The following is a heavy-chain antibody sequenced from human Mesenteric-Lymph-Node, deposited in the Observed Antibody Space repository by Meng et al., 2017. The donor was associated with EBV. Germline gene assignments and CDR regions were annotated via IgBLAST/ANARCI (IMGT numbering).Heavy chain of an antibody. CDR3: ARQGYCRTTTCSTWFDP. CDR2: IHHSETA. D-gene: IGHD2-2*01. J-gene: IGHJ5*02. Sequence: VPLQEWGAGLFKPSETLSFPCGIYGGSFSGYSWNWIRQAPGKGLEWIGKIHHSETADYNPSLEDRVIISADTSKNQFSLKLTSVTAADTAVYYCARQGYCRTTTCSTWFDPWGQGTLVTVSS. CDR1: GGSFSGYS. V-gene: IGHV4-34*01.